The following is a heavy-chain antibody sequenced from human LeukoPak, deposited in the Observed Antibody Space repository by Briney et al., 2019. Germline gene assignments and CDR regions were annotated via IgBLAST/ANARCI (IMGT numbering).Heavy chain of an antibody. J-gene: IGHJ6*02. V-gene: IGHV1-8*01. Sequence: GASVKVSCKASGYTFTSYDINWVRQATGQGLEWMGWMNPNSDNSGYAQKFQGRVTMTRNTSISTAYMELSSLRSEDTAVYYCARGSGGSGYYYYYYGKDVWGQGTTVTVSS. D-gene: IGHD1-1*01. CDR1: GYTFTSYD. CDR3: ARGSGGSGYYYYYYGKDV. CDR2: MNPNSDNS.